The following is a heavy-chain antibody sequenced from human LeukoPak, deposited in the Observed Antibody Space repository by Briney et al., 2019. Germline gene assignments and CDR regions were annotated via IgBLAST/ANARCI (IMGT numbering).Heavy chain of an antibody. Sequence: SETLSLTCTVSGGSISSYYWSWMRQPPGKGLEWIGYIHYSGNTNYNPSLKSRVTISLGTSRTQFSLKLTSVSTADTAVYYCASSEWNYARWGQGILVTVSS. D-gene: IGHD1-7*01. CDR3: ASSEWNYAR. CDR2: IHYSGNT. J-gene: IGHJ1*01. CDR1: GGSISSYY. V-gene: IGHV4-59*08.